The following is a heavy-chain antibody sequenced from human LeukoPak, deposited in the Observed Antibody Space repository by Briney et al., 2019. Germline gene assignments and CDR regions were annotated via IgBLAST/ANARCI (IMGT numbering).Heavy chain of an antibody. V-gene: IGHV3-23*01. CDR2: ISAGGDRT. CDR1: GFTFSDHA. Sequence: GGSLSLSCAASGFTFSDHAMSWVRQTPAKGLESVSSISAGGDRTHYADSVKGRFTVSRDNSKNTLYLHMNSLRAEDTAVYFCAYLDSSGYYYGRLRYWGQGTPVTVSS. D-gene: IGHD3-22*01. CDR3: AYLDSSGYYYGRLRY. J-gene: IGHJ4*02.